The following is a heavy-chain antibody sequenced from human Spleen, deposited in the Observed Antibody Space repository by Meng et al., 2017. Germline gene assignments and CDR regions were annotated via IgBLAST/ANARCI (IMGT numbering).Heavy chain of an antibody. CDR2: ISWNSGSI. CDR3: AKALGEYYYDSSSSPKYYYYYGMDV. Sequence: TLKTSCAASGFTFDDYAMHWVRQAPGKGLGGVSGISWNSGSIGYADSVKGRFTISRDNAKNSLYLQMNSLRAEDTALYYCAKALGEYYYDSSSSPKYYYYYGMDVWGQGTTVTVSS. CDR1: GFTFDDYA. V-gene: IGHV3-9*01. J-gene: IGHJ6*02. D-gene: IGHD3-22*01.